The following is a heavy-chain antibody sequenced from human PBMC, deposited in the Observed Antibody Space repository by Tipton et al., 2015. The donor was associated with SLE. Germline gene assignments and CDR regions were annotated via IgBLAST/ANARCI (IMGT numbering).Heavy chain of an antibody. Sequence: QSGPEVKKPGASVKVSCKASGYTFTSYGISWVRQAPGQGLEWMGWISAYNGNTNYAQKLQGRVTMTTDTSTSTAYMELRSLRSDDTAVYYCARDRSYCTGGVCYNDFDYWGQGTLVTVSS. CDR1: GYTFTSYG. J-gene: IGHJ4*02. V-gene: IGHV1-18*01. D-gene: IGHD2-8*02. CDR3: ARDRSYCTGGVCYNDFDY. CDR2: ISAYNGNT.